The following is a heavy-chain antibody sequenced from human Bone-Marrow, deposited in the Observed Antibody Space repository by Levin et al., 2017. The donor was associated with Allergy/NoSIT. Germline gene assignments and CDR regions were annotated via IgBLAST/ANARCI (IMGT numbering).Heavy chain of an antibody. Sequence: ASVKVSCKASGYSFTTYYMHWVRQAPGQGLEWMAMINPTGGFAKYAQKFQGRVTLTRDTSTSTAYMEMSSLRSADAAVYFCATDRLTGTGGSDGMDVWGRGTTVTVS. CDR1: GYSFTTYY. D-gene: IGHD1-7*01. CDR3: ATDRLTGTGGSDGMDV. CDR2: INPTGGFA. J-gene: IGHJ6*02. V-gene: IGHV1-46*03.